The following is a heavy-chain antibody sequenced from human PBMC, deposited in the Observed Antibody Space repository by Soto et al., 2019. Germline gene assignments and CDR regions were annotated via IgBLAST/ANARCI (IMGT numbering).Heavy chain of an antibody. CDR1: CCSISSYY. D-gene: IGHD6-6*01. V-gene: IGHV4-59*01. J-gene: IGHJ5*02. Sequence: SLTCTVSCCSISSYYWSLIRQPPGKGLEWIGYIYYSGSTNYNPSLKSRVTISVDTSKNQFSLKLSSVTAADTAVYYCARDKGIAARPGWFDPWGQGTLVTVSS. CDR2: IYYSGST. CDR3: ARDKGIAARPGWFDP.